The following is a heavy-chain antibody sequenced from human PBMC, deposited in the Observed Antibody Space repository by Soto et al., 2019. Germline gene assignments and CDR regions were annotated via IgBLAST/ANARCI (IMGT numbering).Heavy chain of an antibody. J-gene: IGHJ4*02. CDR3: ARDALSRDSSGYGLRYFDY. Sequence: GGSLRLSCAASGFTFSSYWMHWVRQAPGKGLVWVSRINSDGSSTSYADSVKGRFTISRDNAKNTLYLQMNSLRAEDTAVYYCARDALSRDSSGYGLRYFDYWGQGTLVTVSS. CDR1: GFTFSSYW. V-gene: IGHV3-74*01. D-gene: IGHD3-22*01. CDR2: INSDGSST.